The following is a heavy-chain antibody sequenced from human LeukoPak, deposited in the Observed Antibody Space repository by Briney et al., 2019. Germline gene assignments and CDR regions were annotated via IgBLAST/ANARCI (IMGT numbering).Heavy chain of an antibody. V-gene: IGHV3-23*01. J-gene: IGHJ4*02. Sequence: PGGSLRLSCEASGFTFNNYAMSWVRQAPGKGLEWVSAISGSCGSTYYADSVKGRFTISRDNSKNTLYLQMNSLRPEDTAVYYCAKEGDYDYLDYWGQGTLVAVSS. D-gene: IGHD4/OR15-4a*01. CDR1: GFTFNNYA. CDR3: AKEGDYDYLDY. CDR2: ISGSCGST.